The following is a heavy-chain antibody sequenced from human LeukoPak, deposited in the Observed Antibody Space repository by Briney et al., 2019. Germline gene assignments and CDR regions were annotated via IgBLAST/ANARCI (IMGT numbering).Heavy chain of an antibody. CDR2: ISGSGGST. Sequence: PGGSLRLSCAASGFTFSSYAMSWVRQAPGKGLEWVSAISGSGGSTYYADSVKGRFTISRDNSKNTLYLQMNSLRAEDTAVYYCAKVTGIVGATHWFDPWGQGTLVTVSS. D-gene: IGHD1-26*01. J-gene: IGHJ5*02. V-gene: IGHV3-23*01. CDR1: GFTFSSYA. CDR3: AKVTGIVGATHWFDP.